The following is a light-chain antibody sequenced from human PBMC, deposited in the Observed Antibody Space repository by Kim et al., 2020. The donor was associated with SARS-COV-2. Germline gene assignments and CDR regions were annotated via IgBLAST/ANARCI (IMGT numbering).Light chain of an antibody. J-gene: IGKJ4*01. Sequence: VCPGESAALSCRASQSVSNTLAWYQQKPGQAPRLLIYRASTRATGVPARFSGSGSGTEFTLTISSLQSEDLAVYYCQQYNKWPLTFGGGTKVDIK. CDR3: QQYNKWPLT. CDR1: QSVSNT. CDR2: RAS. V-gene: IGKV3-15*01.